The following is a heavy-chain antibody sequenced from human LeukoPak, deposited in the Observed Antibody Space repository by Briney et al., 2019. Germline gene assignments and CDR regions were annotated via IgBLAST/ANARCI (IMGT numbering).Heavy chain of an antibody. J-gene: IGHJ4*02. CDR2: IGSSSSPI. V-gene: IGHV3-48*01. D-gene: IGHD4-11*01. CDR1: GFTFSAYS. Sequence: PGGSLRLSCAASGFTFSAYSMNWVRQAPEKGLEWVSYIGSSSSPIYYADSVKGRFTISRDNAKNSLHLQMDSLRAEDTAVYYCARDQAYSFDYWGQGTLVTVSS. CDR3: ARDQAYSFDY.